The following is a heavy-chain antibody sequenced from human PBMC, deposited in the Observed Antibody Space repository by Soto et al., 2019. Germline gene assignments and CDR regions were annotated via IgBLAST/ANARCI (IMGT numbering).Heavy chain of an antibody. V-gene: IGHV4-38-2*02. D-gene: IGHD1-26*01. Sequence: NPSETLSLTCTVSGYSISSHYYWGWIRQPPGKGLEWIGSFYHSGRTYYNPSLKSRVTTSVDTSENQFSLKLSSVTAADTAVYYCARGGEALPGAFDSWGQGTLVTVSS. CDR2: FYHSGRT. CDR1: GYSISSHYY. J-gene: IGHJ4*02. CDR3: ARGGEALPGAFDS.